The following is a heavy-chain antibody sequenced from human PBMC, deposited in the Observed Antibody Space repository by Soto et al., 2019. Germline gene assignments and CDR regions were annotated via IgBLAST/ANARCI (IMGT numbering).Heavy chain of an antibody. CDR2: ISYDGSNK. D-gene: IGHD5-12*01. J-gene: IGHJ4*02. V-gene: IGHV3-30*18. CDR3: AKAYSGYGFDY. Sequence: GGSLRLSCAASGFTFSSYGMHWVRQAPGKGLEWVAVISYDGSNKYYADSVKGRFTISRDNSKNTLYLQMNSLRAEDTAVYYCAKAYSGYGFDYWGQGTLVTVS. CDR1: GFTFSSYG.